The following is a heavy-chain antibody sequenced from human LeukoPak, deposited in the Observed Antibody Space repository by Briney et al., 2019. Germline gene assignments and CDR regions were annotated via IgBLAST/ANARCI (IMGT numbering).Heavy chain of an antibody. V-gene: IGHV1-2*02. Sequence: ASVKVSCKASGYTFTSYYMHWVRQAPGQGLEWMGWINPNSGGTNYAQKFQGRVTMTRDTSISTAYMELSRLRSDDTAVYYCARDLSCSGGSCYYTFDIWGQGTMVTVSS. D-gene: IGHD2-15*01. CDR1: GYTFTSYY. CDR2: INPNSGGT. CDR3: ARDLSCSGGSCYYTFDI. J-gene: IGHJ3*02.